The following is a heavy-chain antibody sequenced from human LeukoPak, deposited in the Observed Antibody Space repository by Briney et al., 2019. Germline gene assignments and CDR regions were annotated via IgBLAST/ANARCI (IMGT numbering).Heavy chain of an antibody. J-gene: IGHJ6*02. V-gene: IGHV3-48*03. Sequence: GGSLRLSCAASGFTFSSYEMNWVRQAPGKGLEWVSYISSSGSTIYYADSVKGRFTISRDNAKNSLYLQMNSLRAEDTAVYYCARGPVLYGMDVWGQGTTVIVSS. CDR3: ARGPVLYGMDV. CDR1: GFTFSSYE. CDR2: ISSSGSTI.